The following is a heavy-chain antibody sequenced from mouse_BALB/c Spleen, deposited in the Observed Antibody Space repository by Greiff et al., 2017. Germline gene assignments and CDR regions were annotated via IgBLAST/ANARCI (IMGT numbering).Heavy chain of an antibody. CDR1: GYTFTSYW. CDR2: INPSTGYT. Sequence: VKLMESGAELAKPGASVKMSCKASGYTFTSYWMHWVKQRPGQGLEWIGYINPSTGYTEYNQKFKDKATLTADKSSSTAHMQLSSLTSEDSAVYYCARGYYGYDEDAMDYWGQGTSVTVSS. V-gene: IGHV1-7*01. CDR3: ARGYYGYDEDAMDY. J-gene: IGHJ4*01. D-gene: IGHD2-2*01.